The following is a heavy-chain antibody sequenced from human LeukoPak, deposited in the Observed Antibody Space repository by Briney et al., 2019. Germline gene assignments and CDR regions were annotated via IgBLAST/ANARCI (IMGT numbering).Heavy chain of an antibody. CDR2: ISGSGGST. Sequence: GGSLRLSWAASGFTFSSYAMSWVRQAPGKGLEWVSAISGSGGSTYYADSVKGRFTISRDNSKNTLYLQMNSLRAEDTAVYYCAKGYSSSWYYYFDYWGQGTLVTVSS. J-gene: IGHJ4*02. CDR1: GFTFSSYA. V-gene: IGHV3-23*01. CDR3: AKGYSSSWYYYFDY. D-gene: IGHD6-13*01.